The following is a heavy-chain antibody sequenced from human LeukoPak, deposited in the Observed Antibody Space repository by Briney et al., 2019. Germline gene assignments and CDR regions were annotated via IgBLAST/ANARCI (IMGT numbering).Heavy chain of an antibody. Sequence: PSETLSLTCTASGGSISSYYWSWIRQPAGKGLEWIGRIYTSGSTNYNASLKSRVTMSVDTSKNQFSLKLSSVTAADTAVYYCARDPQAVAGRRSYYYYSMDVWGKGTTVTVSS. D-gene: IGHD6-19*01. CDR1: GGSISSYY. J-gene: IGHJ6*03. V-gene: IGHV4-4*07. CDR2: IYTSGST. CDR3: ARDPQAVAGRRSYYYYSMDV.